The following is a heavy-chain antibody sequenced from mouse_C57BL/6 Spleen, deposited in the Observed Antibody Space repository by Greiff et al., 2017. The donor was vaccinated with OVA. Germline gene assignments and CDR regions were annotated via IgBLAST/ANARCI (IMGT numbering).Heavy chain of an antibody. Sequence: DVLLVESGEGLVKPGGSLKLSCAASGFTFSSYAMSWVRQTPEKRLEWVAYISSGGDYIYYADTVKGRCTISRDNARNTLYLQMSSLKSEDTAMYYCTRGAGYYYAMDYWGQGTSVTVSS. CDR2: ISSGGDYI. J-gene: IGHJ4*01. CDR1: GFTFSSYA. CDR3: TRGAGYYYAMDY. V-gene: IGHV5-9-1*02.